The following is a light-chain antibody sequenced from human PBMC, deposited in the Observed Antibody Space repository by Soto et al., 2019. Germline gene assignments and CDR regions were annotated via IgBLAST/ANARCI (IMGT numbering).Light chain of an antibody. CDR1: QTISSW. Sequence: DIQMTQSPSTLSGSVGDRVTITCRASQTISSWLAWYQQKPGKAPKLLIYNASTLKSGVPSRFSGSGSGTQFTLTISSLQPDDFATYYCQQYNSYSKMFGQGTKVDIK. CDR3: QQYNSYSKM. V-gene: IGKV1-5*03. CDR2: NAS. J-gene: IGKJ1*01.